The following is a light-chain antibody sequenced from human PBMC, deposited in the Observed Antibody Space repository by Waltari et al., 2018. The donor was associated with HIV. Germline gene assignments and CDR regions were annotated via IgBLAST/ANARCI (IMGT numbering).Light chain of an antibody. CDR2: EVT. CDR3: SSYPGSFPWV. V-gene: IGLV2-8*01. Sequence: QSALTQPPSASGSPGQSVTISCTGSSRDVGGYNYVSWYQQHPGKAPKLIIYEVTKRPSGVPDRFSGSKSGNTASLTVSGLQAEDEADYYCSSYPGSFPWVFGGGTKLTVL. CDR1: SRDVGGYNY. J-gene: IGLJ3*02.